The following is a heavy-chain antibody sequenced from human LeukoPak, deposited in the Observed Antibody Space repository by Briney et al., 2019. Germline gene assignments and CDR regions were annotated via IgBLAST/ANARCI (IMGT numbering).Heavy chain of an antibody. CDR1: GGSISSYY. CDR3: ARRVRGAARWFDP. J-gene: IGHJ5*02. Sequence: PSETLSLTRTVSGGSISSYYWSWIRQPPGKGLEWIGYIYYSGSTNYNPSLKSRVTISVDTSKNQFSLKLSSVTAADTAVYYCARRVRGAARWFDPWGQGTLVTVSS. CDR2: IYYSGST. D-gene: IGHD3-10*01. V-gene: IGHV4-59*08.